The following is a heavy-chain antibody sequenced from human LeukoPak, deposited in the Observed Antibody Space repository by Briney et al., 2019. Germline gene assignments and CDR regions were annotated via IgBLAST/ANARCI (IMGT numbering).Heavy chain of an antibody. CDR3: AREDKWELQYYFDY. CDR1: GGTFSSYA. V-gene: IGHV1-69*05. D-gene: IGHD1-26*01. Sequence: GSSVKVSCKASGGTFSSYAISWVRQAPGQRLEWMGRIIPIFGTANYAQKFQGRVTITTDESTSTAYMELSSLRSEDTAVYYCAREDKWELQYYFDYWGQGTLVTVSS. CDR2: IIPIFGTA. J-gene: IGHJ4*02.